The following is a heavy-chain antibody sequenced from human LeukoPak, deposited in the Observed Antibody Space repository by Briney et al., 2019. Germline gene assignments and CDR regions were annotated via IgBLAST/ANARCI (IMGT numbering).Heavy chain of an antibody. Sequence: SETLSLTCSVSGGSISSLYWSLIRQPPGKGLEWIGYIYYTGSTNYNPSLKSRVTMFVDMSKNQFSLRLSSVTAADTAVYYCARHRAYSSSSPFDYWGQGTLVTVSS. V-gene: IGHV4-59*08. CDR3: ARHRAYSSSSPFDY. CDR2: IYYTGST. CDR1: GGSISSLY. D-gene: IGHD6-6*01. J-gene: IGHJ4*02.